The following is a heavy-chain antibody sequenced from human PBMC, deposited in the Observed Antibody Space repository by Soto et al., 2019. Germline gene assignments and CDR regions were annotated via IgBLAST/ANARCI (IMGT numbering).Heavy chain of an antibody. V-gene: IGHV3-23*01. Sequence: EVQLLESGGGLVQPGGSLRLSCAASGFTFSSYAMSWVRQAPGKGLEWVSAISGSGGSTYYADSVKGRFTISRDNSKNPLYLQMNSLRAEDTAVYYCAKDRGSVVVAATLSWFDPWGQGTLVTVSS. D-gene: IGHD2-15*01. J-gene: IGHJ5*02. CDR3: AKDRGSVVVAATLSWFDP. CDR1: GFTFSSYA. CDR2: ISGSGGST.